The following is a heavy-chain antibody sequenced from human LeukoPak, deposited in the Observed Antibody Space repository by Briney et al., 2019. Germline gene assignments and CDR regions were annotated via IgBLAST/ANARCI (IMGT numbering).Heavy chain of an antibody. J-gene: IGHJ6*03. CDR1: GYSFTSYW. D-gene: IGHD4-17*01. Sequence: GESLKISCKGSGYSFTSYWIGWVRQMPGKGLEWMGIIYPGDSDTRYSPSFQGQVTISADKSISTAYLQWSSLKASDTAMYYCARHIDYGDSIAGYMDVWGKGTTVIVSS. CDR3: ARHIDYGDSIAGYMDV. CDR2: IYPGDSDT. V-gene: IGHV5-51*01.